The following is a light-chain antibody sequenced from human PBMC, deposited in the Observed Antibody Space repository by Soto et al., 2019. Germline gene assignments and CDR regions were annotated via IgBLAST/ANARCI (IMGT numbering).Light chain of an antibody. Sequence: QSALTQPASVSGSPGQSITISCTGTSSDVGGYNYVSWYQQYPGKAPKLMIYEVSNRPSGVSNRFSGSKSGNTASLTISGIQAEDEADYYCSSYTTSSTGVFGGETKLTVL. CDR1: SSDVGGYNY. V-gene: IGLV2-14*01. CDR2: EVS. J-gene: IGLJ3*02. CDR3: SSYTTSSTGV.